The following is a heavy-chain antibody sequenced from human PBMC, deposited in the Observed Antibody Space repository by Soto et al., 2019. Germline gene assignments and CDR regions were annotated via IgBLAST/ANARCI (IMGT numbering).Heavy chain of an antibody. CDR3: ARDGGFGTPFDC. CDR2: INDDGSTT. J-gene: IGHJ4*02. D-gene: IGHD3-16*01. Sequence: EVQLVESGGGLIQPGGSLRLSCAASGFTFSSYWIHWVRQIPGKGLVWVSRINDDGSTTRYADSVRGRFTVSRDNAKNTVYLQKNSLRAEDTAIYYCARDGGFGTPFDCWGQGTLVTVSS. CDR1: GFTFSSYW. V-gene: IGHV3-74*01.